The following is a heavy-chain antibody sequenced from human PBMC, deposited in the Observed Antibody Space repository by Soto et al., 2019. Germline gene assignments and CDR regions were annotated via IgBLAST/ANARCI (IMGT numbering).Heavy chain of an antibody. D-gene: IGHD3-16*01. CDR1: GFTFSSYG. CDR2: ISYAGSDK. Sequence: QVQVVESGGGVVQPGRSLRLSCAGSGFTFSSYGMHWVRQAPGKGLEWVAVISYAGSDKYYGDSVKGRFTISRDDSKNTLYLQMNSLRVEDTAIYYCAKTAGYDYVWGSSGLDPWGQGTLVTVSS. V-gene: IGHV3-30*18. J-gene: IGHJ5*02. CDR3: AKTAGYDYVWGSSGLDP.